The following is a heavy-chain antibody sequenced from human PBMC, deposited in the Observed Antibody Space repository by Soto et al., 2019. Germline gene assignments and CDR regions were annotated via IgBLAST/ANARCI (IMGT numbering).Heavy chain of an antibody. CDR2: INAGNGNT. V-gene: IGHV1-3*01. CDR1: GYTFTSYA. Sequence: ASVKVSCKASGYTFTSYAMHWVRQAPGQRLEWMGWINAGNGNTKYSQKFQGRVTITRDTSASTAYMELSSLRSEDTAVYYCARGRGSGSYYNQYNWFDPWGQGTLVTVSS. D-gene: IGHD3-10*01. J-gene: IGHJ5*02. CDR3: ARGRGSGSYYNQYNWFDP.